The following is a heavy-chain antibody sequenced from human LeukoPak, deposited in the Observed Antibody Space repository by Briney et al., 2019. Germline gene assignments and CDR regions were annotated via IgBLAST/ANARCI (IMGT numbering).Heavy chain of an antibody. Sequence: PGGSLRLSCAASGFTFIGHVMIWVRRAPGKGLEWVSSISGGGDSTYYADSVKGRFTLSRDNSKDTLYLQLNSLRVEDTAVYYCAKAYYYDSSGYSPTDHDAYDVWGQGTMVTVSS. J-gene: IGHJ3*01. CDR3: AKAYYYDSSGYSPTDHDAYDV. CDR1: GFTFIGHV. D-gene: IGHD3-22*01. CDR2: ISGGGDST. V-gene: IGHV3-23*01.